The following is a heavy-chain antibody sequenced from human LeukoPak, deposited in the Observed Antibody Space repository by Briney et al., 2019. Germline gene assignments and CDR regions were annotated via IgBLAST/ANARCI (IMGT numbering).Heavy chain of an antibody. CDR3: AKASPPGYSSNWYDY. J-gene: IGHJ5*01. D-gene: IGHD6-13*01. CDR1: GFTFSTYA. CDR2: LSSSGGST. Sequence: PGRSLRLSCAASGFTFSTYAMNWVRQTPGKGLEWVSTLSSSGGSTYYADSVKGRFTISRDNSKNTLYLQMNSLRAEDTAVYYCAKASPPGYSSNWYDYWGQGVLVTVSS. V-gene: IGHV3-23*01.